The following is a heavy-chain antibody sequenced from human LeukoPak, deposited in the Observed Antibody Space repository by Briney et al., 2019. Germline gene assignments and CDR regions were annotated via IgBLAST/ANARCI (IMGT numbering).Heavy chain of an antibody. CDR3: AKDFWPHLFDY. V-gene: IGHV3-21*04. CDR1: GFTFSTYN. CDR2: ISTSSNYI. J-gene: IGHJ4*02. Sequence: GESLKISCTASGFTFSTYNMNWVRQAPGKGLEWVSSISTSSNYIYYADSVKGLFTISRDNSKNTLYLQMNSLRAEDTAVYYCAKDFWPHLFDYWGQGTLVTVSS. D-gene: IGHD3-3*01.